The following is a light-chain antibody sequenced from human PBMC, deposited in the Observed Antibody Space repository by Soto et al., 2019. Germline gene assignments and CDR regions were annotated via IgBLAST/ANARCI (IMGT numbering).Light chain of an antibody. Sequence: IQMTQSPSSLSASVGDRVTITCRASQGIGNDLGWYQQKPGKAPKRLIYGASTLQSGVPSRFSGSGSGTAFTLTISSLQPEDFATYYCLHLDSYPRTFGQGTKVDVK. CDR1: QGIGND. J-gene: IGKJ1*01. CDR3: LHLDSYPRT. CDR2: GAS. V-gene: IGKV1-17*01.